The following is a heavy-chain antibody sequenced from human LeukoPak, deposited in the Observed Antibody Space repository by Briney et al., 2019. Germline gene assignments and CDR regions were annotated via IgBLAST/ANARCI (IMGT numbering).Heavy chain of an antibody. CDR3: AKEVSRGPVIY. V-gene: IGHV3-53*01. J-gene: IGHJ1*01. Sequence: GGSLRLSCTVSGFTVSTNSMSWVRQAPGKGLEWVSFIYRDNTNYSASVKGRFTISRDNSKNTLYLQMNSLRAEDPAVYYCAKEVSRGPVIYWGQGTLVTVSS. CDR1: GFTVSTNS. D-gene: IGHD2-21*01. CDR2: IYRDNT.